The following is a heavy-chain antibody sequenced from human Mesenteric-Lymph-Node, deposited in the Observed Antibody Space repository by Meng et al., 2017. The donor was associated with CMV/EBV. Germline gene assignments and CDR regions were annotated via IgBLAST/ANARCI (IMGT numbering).Heavy chain of an antibody. D-gene: IGHD6-6*01. CDR3: ARKSSSSGGYYFDY. J-gene: IGHJ4*02. CDR1: GGSISSYY. Sequence: SETLSLTCTVSGGSISSYYWSWIRQPPGKGLEWIGYIHYSGSTNYNPSLKSPVTISVDTSKNQFSLKLSSVTAADTAVYYCARKSSSSGGYYFDYWGQGTLVTVSS. CDR2: IHYSGST. V-gene: IGHV4-59*12.